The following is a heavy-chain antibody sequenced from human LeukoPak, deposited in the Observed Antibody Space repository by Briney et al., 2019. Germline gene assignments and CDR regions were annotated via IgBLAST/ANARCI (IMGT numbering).Heavy chain of an antibody. Sequence: PGGSLRLSCAASGLTFNTYWMSWVRQAPGKGLEWVANIKQDGSEKYYVDSVKGRFTVSRDNAKNSLYLQMNSLRAEDTAVYYCATNYGGNPFDYWGQGTLVTVSS. D-gene: IGHD4-23*01. CDR1: GLTFNTYW. V-gene: IGHV3-7*01. CDR2: IKQDGSEK. J-gene: IGHJ4*02. CDR3: ATNYGGNPFDY.